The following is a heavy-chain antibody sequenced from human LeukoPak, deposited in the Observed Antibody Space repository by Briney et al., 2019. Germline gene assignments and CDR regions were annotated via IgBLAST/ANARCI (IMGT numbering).Heavy chain of an antibody. Sequence: GGSLRLSCAASGFTFDDYGMSWVRQAPGKGLEWVSGINWNGGSTGYADSVKGRFTISRDNAKNSLYLQMSSLRAEDTALYYCARGDYDYVWGSYLIDYWGQGTLVTVSS. J-gene: IGHJ4*02. CDR2: INWNGGST. CDR3: ARGDYDYVWGSYLIDY. V-gene: IGHV3-20*04. D-gene: IGHD3-16*01. CDR1: GFTFDDYG.